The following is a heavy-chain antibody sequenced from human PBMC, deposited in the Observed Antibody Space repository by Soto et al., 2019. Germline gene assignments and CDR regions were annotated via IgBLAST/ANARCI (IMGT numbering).Heavy chain of an antibody. Sequence: QVQLVESGGGVVQPGGSLRLSCAASGFSFSSYGMHWVRQAPGKGLEWLAVKSNDGRKEYYADSVKGRFTISRDNSKNTVYLQMDCLRGDDTAVYYCAKGRGSSYDCFFDLWGRGSLVTVSS. CDR1: GFSFSSYG. D-gene: IGHD6-13*01. J-gene: IGHJ2*01. V-gene: IGHV3-30*18. CDR3: AKGRGSSYDCFFDL. CDR2: KSNDGRKE.